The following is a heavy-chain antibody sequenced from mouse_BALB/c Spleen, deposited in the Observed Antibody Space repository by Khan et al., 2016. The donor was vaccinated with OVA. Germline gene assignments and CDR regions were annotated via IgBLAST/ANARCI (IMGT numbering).Heavy chain of an antibody. D-gene: IGHD2-3*01. J-gene: IGHJ4*01. V-gene: IGHV3-2*02. CDR3: ARDGSRYNYAMDY. CDR1: GYSITSDYA. CDR2: ISSSGST. Sequence: VQLKHSGPGLVKPSQSLSLTCTVTGYSITSDYAWNWIRQFPGNKLEWMGYISSSGSTNYNPALKSRISITRDTSKNQFFLQLNSVTTEDTATYYCARDGSRYNYAMDYWGQGTSVTVSS.